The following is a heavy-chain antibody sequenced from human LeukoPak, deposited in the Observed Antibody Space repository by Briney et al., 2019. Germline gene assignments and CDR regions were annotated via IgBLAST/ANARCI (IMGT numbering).Heavy chain of an antibody. CDR3: ARGDIVVVP. D-gene: IGHD2-15*01. CDR1: GYTFTDYY. J-gene: IGHJ5*02. Sequence: ASVEVSCKASGYTFTDYYMHWVRQAPGQGLEWMGWINPNTGGTKYSQKFQGRVAMTRDTSISTAYMELSGLRSDDTAVYYCARGDIVVVPWGQGTLVTVSS. CDR2: INPNTGGT. V-gene: IGHV1-2*02.